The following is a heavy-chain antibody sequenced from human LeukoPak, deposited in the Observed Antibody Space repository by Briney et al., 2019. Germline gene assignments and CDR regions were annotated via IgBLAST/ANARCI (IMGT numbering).Heavy chain of an antibody. Sequence: GGSLRLSCAASGFTFGDYAMGWFRQAPGKGLEWVANIKQEGSEKYYVDSVKGRFTISRDNAKNSLYLQMNSLRAEDTAVYYCARDLVVKIDYWGQGTLVTVSS. D-gene: IGHD2-21*01. J-gene: IGHJ4*02. V-gene: IGHV3-7*01. CDR1: GFTFGDYA. CDR3: ARDLVVKIDY. CDR2: IKQEGSEK.